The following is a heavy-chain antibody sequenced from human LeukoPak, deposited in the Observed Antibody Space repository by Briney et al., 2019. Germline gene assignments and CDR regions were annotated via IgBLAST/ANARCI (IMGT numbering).Heavy chain of an antibody. CDR3: ARAKVSSWDNPLDY. Sequence: SETLSLTCTVSGDPISSGDYYWSWIRQPPGKGLEWVGFIRHSGSSYHNPSLKSRVTMSVDMSKNQFSLRLSSVTAADTAVYSCARAKVSSWDNPLDYWGQGTLVTVSS. V-gene: IGHV4-30-4*01. J-gene: IGHJ4*02. CDR1: GDPISSGDYY. D-gene: IGHD6-13*01. CDR2: IRHSGSS.